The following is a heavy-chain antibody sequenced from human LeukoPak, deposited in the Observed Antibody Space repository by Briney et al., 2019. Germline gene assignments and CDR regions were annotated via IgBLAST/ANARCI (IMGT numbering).Heavy chain of an antibody. V-gene: IGHV3-66*01. CDR3: ARERTVAGLFDY. Sequence: GGSLRLSCAASGFTISSKYMSWVRQAPGKGLEWVSVIYSGGRTYYADSVKGRFTISRDNSKNTLYLQMNSLRSEDTAVYYCARERTVAGLFDYWGQGTLVTVSS. D-gene: IGHD6-19*01. J-gene: IGHJ4*02. CDR1: GFTISSKY. CDR2: IYSGGRT.